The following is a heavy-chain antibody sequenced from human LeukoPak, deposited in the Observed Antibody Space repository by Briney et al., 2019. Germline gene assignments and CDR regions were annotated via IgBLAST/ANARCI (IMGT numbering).Heavy chain of an antibody. J-gene: IGHJ3*02. CDR2: IYTSGST. CDR1: GGSISSGSYY. V-gene: IGHV4-61*02. D-gene: IGHD5-18*01. CDR3: ARRVTMSWGGFDI. Sequence: PSQTLSLTCTVSGGSISSGSYYWSWIRQPAGKGLEWIGRIYTSGSTNYNPSLKSRVTISVDTSKNQFSLKLSSVTAADTAVYYCARRVTMSWGGFDIWGQGTMVIVSS.